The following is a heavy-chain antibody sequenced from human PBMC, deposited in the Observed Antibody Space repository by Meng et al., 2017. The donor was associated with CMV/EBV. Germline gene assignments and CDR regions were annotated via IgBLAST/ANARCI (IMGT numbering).Heavy chain of an antibody. Sequence: SVKVSCKASGGTFSSYAISWVRQAPGQGLEWMGGIIPIFGTANYAQKFQGRVTITTDESTSTAYMELSSLRSEDTAVYYCARAQVVVVPAAIHYYYYGMDVRGQGTTVTVSS. J-gene: IGHJ6*02. V-gene: IGHV1-69*05. CDR2: IIPIFGTA. D-gene: IGHD2-2*01. CDR3: ARAQVVVVPAAIHYYYYGMDV. CDR1: GGTFSSYA.